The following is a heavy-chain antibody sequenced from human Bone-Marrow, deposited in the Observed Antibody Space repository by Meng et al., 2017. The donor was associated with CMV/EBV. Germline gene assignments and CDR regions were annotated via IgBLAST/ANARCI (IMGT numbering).Heavy chain of an antibody. J-gene: IGHJ2*01. D-gene: IGHD2-21*02. CDR1: KFSFSSYS. CDR2: INSGSAYK. V-gene: IGHV3-21*01. CDR3: ERDPRDLGDRNWYFDL. Sequence: GESLKISCAASKFSFSSYSMNWVRQAPGKGLEWVSSINSGSAYKYYADSVRGRFTISRDNAKSSLYLEMNNLRVDDTAIYYCERDPRDLGDRNWYFDLWGRGNLVTVSS.